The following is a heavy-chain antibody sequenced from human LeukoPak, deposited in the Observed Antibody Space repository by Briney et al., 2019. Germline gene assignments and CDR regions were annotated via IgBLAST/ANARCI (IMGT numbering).Heavy chain of an antibody. CDR1: GFTFTNHW. V-gene: IGHV3-7*04. J-gene: IGHJ4*02. CDR2: IKQDGSKK. Sequence: GGSLRLSCAASGFTFTNHWMHWVRQAPGKGLEWVANIKQDGSKKSYVDSVKGRFTISRDNAKNSLYLQMNSLRAEDTAIYYCTRVGYIDEGIDYWGQGTLVTVSS. D-gene: IGHD5-24*01. CDR3: TRVGYIDEGIDY.